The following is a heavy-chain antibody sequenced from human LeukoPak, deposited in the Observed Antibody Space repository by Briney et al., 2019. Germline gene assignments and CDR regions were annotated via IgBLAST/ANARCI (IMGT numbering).Heavy chain of an antibody. CDR2: INRDGSEK. CDR1: GFTFSSYW. J-gene: IGHJ4*02. V-gene: IGHV3-7*01. Sequence: PGGSLRLSCAASGFTFSSYWMSWVRQAPGKGLEWVANINRDGSEKYYGDSVKGRFTISRDNAKNSLYLQMNSLRAEDTAVYYCARVYRNDHFDYWGQGTLVTVSS. D-gene: IGHD1-1*01. CDR3: ARVYRNDHFDY.